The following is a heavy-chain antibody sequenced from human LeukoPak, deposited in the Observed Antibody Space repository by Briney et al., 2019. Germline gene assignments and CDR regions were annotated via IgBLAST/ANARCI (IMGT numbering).Heavy chain of an antibody. CDR3: ARDSSLYCSGGSCYQYFQH. Sequence: SETLSLTCTVSGGSISSYYWSWIRQPPGKGLEWIGYIYNSGSTNYNPSLKSRVTISVDTSKHQFSLKLNSVTAADTAVYYCARDSSLYCSGGSCYQYFQHWGQGTLVTVSS. CDR2: IYNSGST. D-gene: IGHD2-15*01. CDR1: GGSISSYY. J-gene: IGHJ1*01. V-gene: IGHV4-59*01.